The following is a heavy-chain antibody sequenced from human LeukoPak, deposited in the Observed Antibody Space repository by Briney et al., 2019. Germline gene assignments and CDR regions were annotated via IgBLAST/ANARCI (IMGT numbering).Heavy chain of an antibody. CDR1: GFTFSTSN. J-gene: IGHJ4*02. CDR2: ITSGSSNI. Sequence: GGSLRLSCAFSGFTFSTSNMNWVRQAPGKGLDWFSSITSGSSNIFYADSVKGRFTISRDNSKNTLYLQMNSLRAEDTAVYYCAKQKGVSWYSEEDYWGQGTLVTVSS. CDR3: AKQKGVSWYSEEDY. D-gene: IGHD2-15*01. V-gene: IGHV3-21*04.